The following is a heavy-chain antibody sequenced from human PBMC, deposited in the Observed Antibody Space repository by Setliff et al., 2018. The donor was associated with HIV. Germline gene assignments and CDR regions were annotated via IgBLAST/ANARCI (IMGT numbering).Heavy chain of an antibody. CDR1: GFTFSGAE. J-gene: IGHJ5*02. D-gene: IGHD6-19*01. CDR3: LLPCTSGWHNWADP. Sequence: PGESLKISCAASGFTFSGAEIHWVRQVSGKGLEWVGRIRSKADKYATDYGASAKGRFIISRDDSKKTAYLQMNTLRAEDTAMYYCLLPCTSGWHNWADPWGQGTLVTVSS. CDR2: IRSKADKYAT. V-gene: IGHV3-73*01.